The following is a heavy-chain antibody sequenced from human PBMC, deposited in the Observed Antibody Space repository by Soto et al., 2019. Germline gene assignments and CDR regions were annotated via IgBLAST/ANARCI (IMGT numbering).Heavy chain of an antibody. CDR1: GYSFTNYW. Sequence: PGESLKISCKGPGYSFTNYWIGWVRQMPGKGLEWVGIINFGHSDTRYSPSFQGQVTISADKSINTAYLQWSSLKASDTAIYFCAKSPHGYAMDVWGQGTTVTVSS. J-gene: IGHJ6*02. V-gene: IGHV5-51*01. CDR2: INFGHSDT. CDR3: AKSPHGYAMDV. D-gene: IGHD2-8*01.